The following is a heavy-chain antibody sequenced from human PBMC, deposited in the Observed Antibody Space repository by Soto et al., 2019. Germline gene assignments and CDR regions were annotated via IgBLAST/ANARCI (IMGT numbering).Heavy chain of an antibody. J-gene: IGHJ4*02. CDR1: GGSITSYY. V-gene: IGHV4-59*01. Sequence: QVQLQESGPGLVKPSETLSLTCNVSGGSITSYYWSWIRQPPGKGLEWIGYIYYSGSTNYNPSHKSRVNITRDTSKNHISLKLSSVTAAGTAVYYCAGARGCYIDYWGQGTLVTVSS. CDR2: IYYSGST. CDR3: AGARGCYIDY.